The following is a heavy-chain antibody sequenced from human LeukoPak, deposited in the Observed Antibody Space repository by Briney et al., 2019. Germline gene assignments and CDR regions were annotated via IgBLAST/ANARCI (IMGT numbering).Heavy chain of an antibody. CDR3: ARDQIGILSNWFDP. D-gene: IGHD3-10*01. CDR2: IYYSGST. J-gene: IGHJ5*02. Sequence: SETLSLTCTVSGGSISSYYWSWIRQPPGKGLEWIGYIYYSGSTNYNPSLKSRVTISVDTSKNQFSLKLSSVTAADTAVYYCARDQIGILSNWFDPWGQGTLVTVSS. V-gene: IGHV4-59*12. CDR1: GGSISSYY.